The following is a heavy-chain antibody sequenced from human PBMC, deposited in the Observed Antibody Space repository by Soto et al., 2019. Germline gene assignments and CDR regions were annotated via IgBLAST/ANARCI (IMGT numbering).Heavy chain of an antibody. D-gene: IGHD6-25*01. Sequence: PSETLSLTCTVSGGPISSSSYYWGWIRQPPGKGLEWIGSIYYSGSTYYNPSLKSRVTISVDTSKNQFSLKLSSVTAADTAVYYCASRKRRLPSYGMDVWGQGTKVTVSS. V-gene: IGHV4-39*01. CDR3: ASRKRRLPSYGMDV. CDR2: IYYSGST. CDR1: GGPISSSSYY. J-gene: IGHJ6*02.